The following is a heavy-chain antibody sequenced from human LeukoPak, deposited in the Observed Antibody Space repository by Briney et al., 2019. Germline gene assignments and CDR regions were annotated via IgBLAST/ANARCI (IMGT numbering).Heavy chain of an antibody. CDR3: ARVAMISYSSSWYEY. CDR1: GYSISNGYY. CDR2: IYHSGST. Sequence: SETLSLTCTVAGYSISNGYYWGWIRPPPGKGLEWIGNIYHSGSTYYNQSLKRRVTISVDTSKNQFSLKLSSMTAADTAVYFCARVAMISYSSSWYEYWGQGTLVTVSS. J-gene: IGHJ4*02. V-gene: IGHV4-38-2*02. D-gene: IGHD6-13*01.